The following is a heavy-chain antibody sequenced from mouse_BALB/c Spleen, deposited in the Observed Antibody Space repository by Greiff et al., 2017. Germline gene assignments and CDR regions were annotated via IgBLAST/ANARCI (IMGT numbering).Heavy chain of an antibody. D-gene: IGHD1-1*01. CDR2: ISSGSSTI. V-gene: IGHV5-17*02. CDR3: ARNYYGSSPAGFAY. Sequence: EVQLVESGGGLVQPGGSRKLSCAASGFTFSSFGMHWVRQAPEKGLEWVAYISSGSSTIYYADTVKGRFTISRDNPKNTLFLQMTSLRSEDTAMYYCARNYYGSSPAGFAYWGQGTLVTVSA. CDR1: GFTFSSFG. J-gene: IGHJ3*01.